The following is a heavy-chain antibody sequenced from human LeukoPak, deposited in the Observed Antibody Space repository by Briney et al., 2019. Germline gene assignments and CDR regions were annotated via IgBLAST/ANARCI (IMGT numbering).Heavy chain of an antibody. CDR3: ARREAYSSGWYFWFDP. CDR2: ISSSSYI. J-gene: IGHJ5*02. Sequence: GGSLRLSCAASGLTFSSYSMNWVRQAPGKGLEWVSSISSSSYIYYADSVKGRFTISRDNAKNSLYLQMNSLRAEDTAVYYCARREAYSSGWYFWFDPWGQGTLVTVSS. D-gene: IGHD6-19*01. V-gene: IGHV3-21*01. CDR1: GLTFSSYS.